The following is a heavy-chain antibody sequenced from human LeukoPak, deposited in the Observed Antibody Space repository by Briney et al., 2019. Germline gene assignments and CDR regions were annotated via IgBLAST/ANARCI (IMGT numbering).Heavy chain of an antibody. CDR3: ARAHFRYYYMDV. J-gene: IGHJ6*03. V-gene: IGHV4-39*01. D-gene: IGHD3-3*02. Sequence: SETLSLTCTVSGGSISSSSYYWGWIRQPPGKGLEWIGGIYYSGSTYYNPSLKSRVTISVDTSKNQFSLKLSSVTAADTAVYYCARAHFRYYYMDVWGKGTTVTVS. CDR1: GGSISSSSYY. CDR2: IYYSGST.